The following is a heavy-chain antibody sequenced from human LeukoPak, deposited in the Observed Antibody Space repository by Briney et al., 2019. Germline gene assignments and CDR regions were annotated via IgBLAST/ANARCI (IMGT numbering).Heavy chain of an antibody. Sequence: SETLSLTCTVSGGSVSISSYYWGWIRQPPGKGLEWIANIYYSGSTYYNPSLRNRVTISISTSKNQFSLKLTSVTAADTAVYYCARIPSPGWFDPWGQGTLVTVSS. CDR1: GGSVSISSYY. J-gene: IGHJ5*02. CDR2: IYYSGST. CDR3: ARIPSPGWFDP. V-gene: IGHV4-39*07.